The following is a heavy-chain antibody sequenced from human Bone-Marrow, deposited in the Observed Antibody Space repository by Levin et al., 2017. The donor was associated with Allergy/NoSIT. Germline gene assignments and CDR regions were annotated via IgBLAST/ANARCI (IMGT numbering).Heavy chain of an antibody. Sequence: GGSLRLSCAASGFTFSSYAMSWVRQAPGKGLEWVSAISGSGGSTYYADSVKGRFTISRDNSKNTLYLQMNSLRAEDTAVYYCAKDGDREPYTPDAFDSWGQGTMVTVSS. V-gene: IGHV3-23*01. D-gene: IGHD2-21*01. CDR3: AKDGDREPYTPDAFDS. J-gene: IGHJ3*02. CDR1: GFTFSSYA. CDR2: ISGSGGST.